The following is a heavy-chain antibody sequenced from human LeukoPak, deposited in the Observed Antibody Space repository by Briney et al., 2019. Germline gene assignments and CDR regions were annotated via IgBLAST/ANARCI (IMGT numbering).Heavy chain of an antibody. CDR2: INDSGTI. D-gene: IGHD1-7*01. CDR1: GGSFSHYY. V-gene: IGHV4-34*01. CDR3: ARRWNYGRNYYIDV. Sequence: SETLSLTCAVHGGSFSHYYWSWIRQPPGKGLEWIGAINDSGTINYNPSLLSRVTVSMDTSKNHFSLRLTSVTATDTAVYYCARRWNYGRNYYIDVWGNGATVSVSS. J-gene: IGHJ6*03.